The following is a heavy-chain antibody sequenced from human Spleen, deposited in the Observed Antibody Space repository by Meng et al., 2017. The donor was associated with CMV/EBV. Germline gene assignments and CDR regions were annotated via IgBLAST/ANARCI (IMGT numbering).Heavy chain of an antibody. Sequence: KVSCKTSGFTFSTYWLGWVRQVPGKGLEWMGMIWPGDSDTRYSPSFQGQVSISADTSTTTAYLQWAALKASDSAIYYCATSRGGSSSDHWGQGTLVTVSS. CDR3: ATSRGGSSSDH. CDR2: IWPGDSDT. J-gene: IGHJ4*02. V-gene: IGHV5-51*01. D-gene: IGHD6-6*01. CDR1: GFTFSTYW.